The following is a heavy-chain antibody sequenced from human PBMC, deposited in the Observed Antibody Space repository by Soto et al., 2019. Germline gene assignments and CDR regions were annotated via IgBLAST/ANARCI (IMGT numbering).Heavy chain of an antibody. V-gene: IGHV5-51*01. CDR1: GYSFINYW. CDR3: ARGGAYITGWEPPPEDYSGLDV. D-gene: IGHD6-19*01. CDR2: IYPGDSDT. Sequence: PVESLKICCKGSGYSFINYWIGWVRQMPGKGLEWMGIIYPGDSDTRYSPPFQGLVTISADRSSSTAYLQCNSLKASDTAMYFCARGGAYITGWEPPPEDYSGLDVWGQGTTVTVSS. J-gene: IGHJ6*02.